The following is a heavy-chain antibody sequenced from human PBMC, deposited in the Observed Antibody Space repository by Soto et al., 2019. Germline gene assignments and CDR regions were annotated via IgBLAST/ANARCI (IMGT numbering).Heavy chain of an antibody. CDR1: GYTFTSYG. Sequence: QVQLVQSGAEVKKPGASVKVSCKASGYTFTSYGISWVRQAPGQGLEWMGWIIPMFGTANYAQKFQGRVTITAVESTSTAYMELSSLRSEDTAVYYCARQFAYESSGYYYPYWGQGNPVTVSS. CDR3: ARQFAYESSGYYYPY. J-gene: IGHJ4*02. CDR2: IIPMFGTA. D-gene: IGHD3-22*01. V-gene: IGHV1-69*13.